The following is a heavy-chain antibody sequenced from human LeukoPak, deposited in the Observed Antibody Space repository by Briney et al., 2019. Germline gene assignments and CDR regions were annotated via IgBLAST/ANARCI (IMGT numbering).Heavy chain of an antibody. V-gene: IGHV4-34*01. J-gene: IGHJ4*02. CDR2: INHSGST. Sequence: SETLSLTCAVYGGPFSGYYWSWIRQPPGKGLEWIGEINHSGSTNYNPPLNSRVTISVDPSKNQFSLNLSSVTAADTAVYYCARAWGGSGKFGYWGQGTLVSVSS. CDR3: ARAWGGSGKFGY. CDR1: GGPFSGYY. D-gene: IGHD3-16*01.